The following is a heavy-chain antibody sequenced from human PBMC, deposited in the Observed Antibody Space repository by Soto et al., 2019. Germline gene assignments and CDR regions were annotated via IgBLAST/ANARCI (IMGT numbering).Heavy chain of an antibody. J-gene: IGHJ3*02. CDR3: AKAPEYYGSGSYFGAFDI. CDR1: GFTFSSYG. D-gene: IGHD3-10*01. CDR2: ISYDGSNK. Sequence: GGSLRLSCAASGFTFSSYGMHWVRQAPGKGLEWVAVISYDGSNKYYADSVKGRFTISRDNSKNTLYLQMNSLRAEDTAVYYCAKAPEYYGSGSYFGAFDIWGQGTMVTVSS. V-gene: IGHV3-30*18.